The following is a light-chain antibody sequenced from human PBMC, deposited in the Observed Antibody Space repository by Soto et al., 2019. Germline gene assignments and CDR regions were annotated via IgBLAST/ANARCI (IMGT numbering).Light chain of an antibody. CDR1: QSISSW. CDR2: DAS. V-gene: IGKV1-5*01. CDR3: QQYNSAFT. Sequence: DIQMTQSPSTLSASVGDRVTITCRASQSISSWLAWYQQKPGKAPKLLIYDASSLESGVPSRFSGSGSGTEFTLTISSLYPDDFATYYCQQYNSAFTFGPGTKVDI. J-gene: IGKJ3*01.